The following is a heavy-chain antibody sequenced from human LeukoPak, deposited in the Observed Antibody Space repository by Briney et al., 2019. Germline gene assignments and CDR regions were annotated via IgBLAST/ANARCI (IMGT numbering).Heavy chain of an antibody. J-gene: IGHJ5*02. CDR2: GST. CDR3: ARTGGYMVWGVQNWFDP. Sequence: SETLSLTCTVSGGSISSSSYYWGWVRQPPGTGLEWIGSGSTYYNPSLKSRVTISVDTPRNQFSLKLSSVTAADTAVYYCARTGGYMVWGVQNWFDPWGQGTLVTVSS. CDR1: GGSISSSSYY. D-gene: IGHD3-10*01. V-gene: IGHV4-39*01.